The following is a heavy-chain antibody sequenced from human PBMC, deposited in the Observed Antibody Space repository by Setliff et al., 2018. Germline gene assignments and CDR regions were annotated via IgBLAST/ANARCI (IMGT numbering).Heavy chain of an antibody. CDR1: GESFDTYY. CDR3: RQAVVGRDVFDI. D-gene: IGHD1-1*01. CDR2: INQSGSG. J-gene: IGHJ3*02. V-gene: IGHV4-34*01. Sequence: ETLSLTCNVYGESFDTYYWSWIRQPPGKGLEWFGEINQSGSGDYNPSFKGRVTISVDTSKKQFSLTLRHVTAVDTALYYCRQAVVGRDVFDIWGQGTVVTVSS.